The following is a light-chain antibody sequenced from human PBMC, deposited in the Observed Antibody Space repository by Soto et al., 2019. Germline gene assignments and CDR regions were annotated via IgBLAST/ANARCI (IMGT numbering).Light chain of an antibody. Sequence: QSALTQPASVSGSPGQSITISCTGTSSDVGGYNYVSWYQQHPGKAPKLMIYDVGSRPSGVSNRFSGSKSGNTASLTISGLQADVEADYYCRSYTSSNTEVFGTGTNVTVL. CDR1: SSDVGGYNY. J-gene: IGLJ1*01. V-gene: IGLV2-14*01. CDR3: RSYTSSNTEV. CDR2: DVG.